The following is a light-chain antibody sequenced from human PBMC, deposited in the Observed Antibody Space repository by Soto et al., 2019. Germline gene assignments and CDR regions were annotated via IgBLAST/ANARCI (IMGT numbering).Light chain of an antibody. V-gene: IGKV1-9*01. CDR2: AAS. CDR3: QQLGSYPWT. CDR1: LVSSSY. J-gene: IGKJ5*01. Sequence: NGLTQSPSFLSASTGDRVTLTCRASLVSSSYLAWYQQKPGKAPKLLIYAASTLQSGVPVRFSGSGSGTAFTLTISSLEPEDFAVYYCQQLGSYPWTFGQGTRVDIK.